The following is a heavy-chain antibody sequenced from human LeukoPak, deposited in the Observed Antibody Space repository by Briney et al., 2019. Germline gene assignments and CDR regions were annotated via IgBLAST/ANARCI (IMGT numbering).Heavy chain of an antibody. V-gene: IGHV3-21*04. Sequence: GGSLRLSCAASGFTFSSYSMNWVRQAPGKGLEWVSSISSSSSYIYYADSVKGRFTISRDNAKNSLYLQMNCLRAEDPAVYYCAKDANYRAEYFQHWGQGTLVTVSS. J-gene: IGHJ1*01. D-gene: IGHD1-7*01. CDR3: AKDANYRAEYFQH. CDR1: GFTFSSYS. CDR2: ISSSSSYI.